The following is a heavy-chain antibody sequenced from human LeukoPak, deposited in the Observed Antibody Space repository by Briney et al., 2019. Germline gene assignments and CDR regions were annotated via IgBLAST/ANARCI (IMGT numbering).Heavy chain of an antibody. D-gene: IGHD6-19*01. CDR1: GGSIRSSTDY. V-gene: IGHV4-39*07. Sequence: SETLSLTCTVSGGSIRSSTDYWGWIRQPPGKELEWIGSIYYSGSTYYNPSLKSRVTISVGTSKNQFSVKLSSVTAADTAVYYCARSIRGYSSGWYYFDYWGQGTLITVSS. CDR3: ARSIRGYSSGWYYFDY. J-gene: IGHJ4*02. CDR2: IYYSGST.